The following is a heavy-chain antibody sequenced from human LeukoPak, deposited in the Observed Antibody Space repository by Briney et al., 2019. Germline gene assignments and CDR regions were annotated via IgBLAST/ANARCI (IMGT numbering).Heavy chain of an antibody. D-gene: IGHD5-24*01. CDR1: GFTLSSYA. J-gene: IGHJ4*02. CDR3: ARDNGYKRYFDY. CDR2: ISYDGSNK. Sequence: PGGCLRLSCAAFGFTLSSYAMHWVRQAPGKGLEWVALISYDGSNKYYADSVKGRFTISRDNSKNTLYLQVNSLRAEDTAVYYCARDNGYKRYFDYWGQGTLVTVSS. V-gene: IGHV3-30*04.